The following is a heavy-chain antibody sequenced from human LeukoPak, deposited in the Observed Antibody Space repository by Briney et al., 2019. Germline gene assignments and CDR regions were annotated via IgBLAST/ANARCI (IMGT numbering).Heavy chain of an antibody. Sequence: PGGSLRLSCAASGFIFSNYAMSWVRQAPGKGLEWVSGISGSGGSTVYADSVKGRFTISRDNSKNIMYLQMNSLTAEDTALYYCARDRGGSYMYLQYWGQGTLVTVSS. CDR3: ARDRGGSYMYLQY. V-gene: IGHV3-23*01. CDR2: ISGSGGST. CDR1: GFIFSNYA. D-gene: IGHD1-26*01. J-gene: IGHJ1*01.